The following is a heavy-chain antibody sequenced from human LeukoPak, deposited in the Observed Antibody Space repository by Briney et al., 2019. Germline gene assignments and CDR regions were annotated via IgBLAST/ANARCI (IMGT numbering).Heavy chain of an antibody. D-gene: IGHD3-22*01. CDR2: ISSSGSTI. Sequence: PGGSLRLSCAASGFTFSSYEMNWVRQAPGKGLEWVSYISSSGSTIYYADSVKGRFTISRDNAKNSLYLQMNSLRAEDTAVYYCVREDYYDTSGFYLDDAFDIWGQGTMVTVSS. J-gene: IGHJ3*02. CDR3: VREDYYDTSGFYLDDAFDI. CDR1: GFTFSSYE. V-gene: IGHV3-48*03.